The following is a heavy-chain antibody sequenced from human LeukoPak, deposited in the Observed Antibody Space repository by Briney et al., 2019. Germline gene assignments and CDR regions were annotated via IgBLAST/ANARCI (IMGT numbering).Heavy chain of an antibody. CDR2: IYYSGST. J-gene: IGHJ3*02. CDR1: GGSISSSSYY. V-gene: IGHV4-39*07. Sequence: SETLSLTCTVSGGSISSSSYYWGWIRQPPGKGLEWIGSIYYSGSTYYNPALKSRVTISVETSKNLFSLKLSSVTAADTAVYYCASSPYCSGGSCYSGAFDIWGQGTMVTVSS. CDR3: ASSPYCSGGSCYSGAFDI. D-gene: IGHD2-15*01.